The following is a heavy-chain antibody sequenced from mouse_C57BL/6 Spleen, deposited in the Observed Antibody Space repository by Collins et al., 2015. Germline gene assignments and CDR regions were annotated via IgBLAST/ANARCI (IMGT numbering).Heavy chain of an antibody. D-gene: IGHD2-4*01. J-gene: IGHJ2*01. V-gene: IGHV1-81*01. CDR3: ASDYDGLYYFDY. CDR1: GYTFTSYG. Sequence: QVQLQQSGAELARPGASVKLSCKASGYTFTSYGISWVKQRTGQGPEWIGEIYPRSGNTYYNEKFKGKATLTADKSSSTAYMELRSLTSEDSAVYFCASDYDGLYYFDYWGQGTTLTVSS. CDR2: IYPRSGNT.